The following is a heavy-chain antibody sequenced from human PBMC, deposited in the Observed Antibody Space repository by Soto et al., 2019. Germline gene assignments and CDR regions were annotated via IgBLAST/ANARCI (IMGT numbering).Heavy chain of an antibody. CDR2: IKRDGSEV. CDR3: VRDRTAYSSSYYYVFDI. Sequence: EVQLVESGGGLVQPGGSLRLSCVASGFTFNAYWMTWFRQAPGKGLEWVANIKRDGSEVNHVDSVKGLFTISRDNAKNSLYLQMNVLRAEDTAVYYCVRDRTAYSSSYYYVFDIWGQGTKVTVSS. D-gene: IGHD6-19*01. CDR1: GFTFNAYW. V-gene: IGHV3-7*05. J-gene: IGHJ3*02.